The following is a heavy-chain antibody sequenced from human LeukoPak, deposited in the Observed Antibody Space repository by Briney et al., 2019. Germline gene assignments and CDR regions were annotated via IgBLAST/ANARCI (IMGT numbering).Heavy chain of an antibody. D-gene: IGHD3-22*01. J-gene: IGHJ4*02. CDR1: GYTFTSYD. Sequence: ASVKVSCKASGYTFTSYDINWVRQATGQGLEWMGWMNPNSGNTGYAQKFQGRVTMTRDTSTSTDYMELSSLTSEDTAVYYCARGDYYDSSGYFASFDYWGQGTLVTVSS. V-gene: IGHV1-8*01. CDR3: ARGDYYDSSGYFASFDY. CDR2: MNPNSGNT.